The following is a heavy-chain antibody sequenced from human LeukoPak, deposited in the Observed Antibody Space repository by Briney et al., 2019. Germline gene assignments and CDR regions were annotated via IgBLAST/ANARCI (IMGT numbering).Heavy chain of an antibody. D-gene: IGHD3-10*01. CDR2: IYHSGST. J-gene: IGHJ5*02. CDR1: GGSISSGGYS. Sequence: SETLSLTCAVSGGSISSGGYSWSWIRQPPGKGLEWIGYIYHSGSTYYNPSLKSRVTISVDRSKNQFSLKLSSVTAADTAVYYRARNRITMVRGVMNWFDPWGQGTLVTVSS. CDR3: ARNRITMVRGVMNWFDP. V-gene: IGHV4-30-2*01.